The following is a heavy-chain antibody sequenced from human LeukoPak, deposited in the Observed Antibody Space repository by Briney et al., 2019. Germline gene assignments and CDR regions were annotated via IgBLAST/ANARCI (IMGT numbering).Heavy chain of an antibody. CDR1: GYTFTSYY. CDR2: INPSGGST. V-gene: IGHV1-46*01. Sequence: GASVKVSCKASGYTFTSYYMHWVRQAPGQGLEWMEIINPSGGSTSYAQKFQGRVTMTRDTSTSTVYMELSSLRSEDTAVYYCARARYYDFWSGPYYYYGMDVWGQGTTVTVSS. J-gene: IGHJ6*02. CDR3: ARARYYDFWSGPYYYYGMDV. D-gene: IGHD3-3*01.